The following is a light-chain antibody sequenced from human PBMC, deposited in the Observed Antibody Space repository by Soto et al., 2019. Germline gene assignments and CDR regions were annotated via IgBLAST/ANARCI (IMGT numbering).Light chain of an antibody. CDR3: QQRHMWPIT. V-gene: IGKV3-11*01. J-gene: IGKJ5*01. Sequence: ELVLTHSPVTLSLSPGERATLSCRASQSFRGLLAWYQQKPGQAPRLLIYDAYNRATGIPPRFSGSGSGTDFTLTISSLEPEDSAVYYCQQRHMWPITFGQGTRLEI. CDR1: QSFRGL. CDR2: DAY.